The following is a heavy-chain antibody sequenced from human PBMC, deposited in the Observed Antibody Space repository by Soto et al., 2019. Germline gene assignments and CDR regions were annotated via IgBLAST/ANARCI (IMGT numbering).Heavy chain of an antibody. Sequence: QVQLQESGPGLVKPSETLSLTCSVSGGSITSHYCSWFRQPPGKGLEWIGYIHHSGSTSYNPSLKSRVTXXVXPXXNQFSLKVNSVTAADTALYYCARQGFGQLHGLVDVWGPGTTVTVSS. V-gene: IGHV4-59*08. J-gene: IGHJ6*02. CDR2: IHHSGST. CDR3: ARQGFGQLHGLVDV. CDR1: GGSITSHY. D-gene: IGHD3-10*01.